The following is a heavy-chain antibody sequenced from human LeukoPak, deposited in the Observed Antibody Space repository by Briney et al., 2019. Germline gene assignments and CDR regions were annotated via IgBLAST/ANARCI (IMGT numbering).Heavy chain of an antibody. Sequence: GGSLRLSCAASGFTFSSYGMHWVRQAPGKGLEWVTFIRYDGSNKYYADSVKGRFTISKDNSKNTLYLQMNSLRAEDTAVYYCAKDGTTVTTIWYSDYWGQRTLVTVSS. CDR3: AKDGTTVTTIWYSDY. D-gene: IGHD4-11*01. V-gene: IGHV3-30*02. CDR2: IRYDGSNK. J-gene: IGHJ4*02. CDR1: GFTFSSYG.